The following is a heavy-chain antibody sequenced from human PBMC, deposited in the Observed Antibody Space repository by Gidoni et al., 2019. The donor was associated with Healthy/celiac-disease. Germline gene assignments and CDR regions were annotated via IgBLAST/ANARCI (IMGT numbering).Heavy chain of an antibody. V-gene: IGHV1-46*01. CDR3: AQTYYDFWSGYSIGGLDY. D-gene: IGHD3-3*01. CDR2: INPSGGST. J-gene: IGHJ4*02. Sequence: QVQLVQSGAALKKPGASVKVSCTASGYTFTSYYMHWVRQSPGKGLEWMVIINPSGGSTSYAQKFQGRVTMNRDTSTSTVYMELRSLRSEDTAVYYCAQTYYDFWSGYSIGGLDYWGQGTLVTVSS. CDR1: GYTFTSYY.